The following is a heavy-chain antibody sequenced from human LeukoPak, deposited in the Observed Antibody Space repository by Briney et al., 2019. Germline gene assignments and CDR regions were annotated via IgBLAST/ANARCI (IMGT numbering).Heavy chain of an antibody. D-gene: IGHD3-22*01. CDR3: ARGNYYDSSGYSRPKHAFDI. J-gene: IGHJ3*02. CDR1: GGSFSGYY. V-gene: IGHV4-34*01. Sequence: SETLSLTCAVYGGSFSGYYWSWIRQPPGKGLEWIGEINHSGSTNYNPSLKSRVTISVDTSKNQFSLKLSSVTAADTAVYYCARGNYYDSSGYSRPKHAFDIWGQGTMVAVSS. CDR2: INHSGST.